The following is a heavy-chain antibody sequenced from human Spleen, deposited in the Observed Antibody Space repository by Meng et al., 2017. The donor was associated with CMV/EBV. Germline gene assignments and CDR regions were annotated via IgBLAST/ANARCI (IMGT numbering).Heavy chain of an antibody. CDR1: GGTSSSYV. CDR3: ARDLEYCGSTTCYEDCFDP. Sequence: ASVKVSCKASGGTSSSYVISWVRQAPGQGLEWVGWISPYDGDTNYARKLQGRVTMTTDTSTTTAYMELRSLRSDDTAVYYCARDLEYCGSTTCYEDCFDPWGQGTLVTVSS. J-gene: IGHJ5*02. V-gene: IGHV1-18*01. CDR2: ISPYDGDT. D-gene: IGHD2-2*01.